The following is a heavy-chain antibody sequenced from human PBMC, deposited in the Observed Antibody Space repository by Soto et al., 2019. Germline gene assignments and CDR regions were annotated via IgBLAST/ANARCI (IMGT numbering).Heavy chain of an antibody. CDR2: IYSGGST. D-gene: IGHD3-22*01. CDR3: ARSTYYYDSSGYYYFDY. V-gene: IGHV3-66*01. Sequence: EVQLVESGGGLVQPGGSLRLSCAASGFTVSSNYMSWVRQAPGKGLEWVSVIYSGGSTYYADSVKGRFTISRDNSXNXXYLQMNSLRAEDTAVYYCARSTYYYDSSGYYYFDYWGQGTLVTVSS. J-gene: IGHJ4*02. CDR1: GFTVSSNY.